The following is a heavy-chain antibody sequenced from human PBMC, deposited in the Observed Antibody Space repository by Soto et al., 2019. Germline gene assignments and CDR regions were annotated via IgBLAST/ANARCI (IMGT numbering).Heavy chain of an antibody. CDR3: AKLDCSGGSCYPTFDY. Sequence: QVQLVESGGGVVQPGRSLRLSCAASGFTFSSYGMHWVRQAPGKGLEWVAVISYDGSNKYYADSVKGRFTISRDNSKTALYLQMNSRRAEDTAVYYCAKLDCSGGSCYPTFDYWGQGTLVTVSS. CDR1: GFTFSSYG. CDR2: ISYDGSNK. D-gene: IGHD2-15*01. V-gene: IGHV3-30*18. J-gene: IGHJ4*02.